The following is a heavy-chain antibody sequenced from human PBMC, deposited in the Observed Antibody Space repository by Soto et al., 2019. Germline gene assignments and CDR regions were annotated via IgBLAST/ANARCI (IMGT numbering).Heavy chain of an antibody. V-gene: IGHV4-4*07. D-gene: IGHD1-26*01. Sequence: QVQLQESGPGLVKPSETLSLTCTVSGDSMTKYYWSWIRQPAGKGLEWIGRIYTSGRTNYNPSRKSRVTMSIDPSNNHFSLKLKSVTAADTAVYYCARTVGAAYYFDFWGQGALVTVSS. CDR1: GDSMTKYY. CDR2: IYTSGRT. J-gene: IGHJ4*02. CDR3: ARTVGAAYYFDF.